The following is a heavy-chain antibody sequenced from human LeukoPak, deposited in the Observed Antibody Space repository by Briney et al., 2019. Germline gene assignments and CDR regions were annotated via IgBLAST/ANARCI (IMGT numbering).Heavy chain of an antibody. CDR2: INPNSGGT. CDR1: GYTFTGYY. D-gene: IGHD5-18*01. J-gene: IGHJ3*02. CDR3: ARVDTAMVYDAFDI. Sequence: ASVKVSCKASGYTFTGYYMHWVRQAPGQGLEWMGWINPNSGGTNYAQKFQGRVTMTRDTSISTAYMELSRLRSDDTAVYYCARVDTAMVYDAFDIWGQGTMVAVSS. V-gene: IGHV1-2*02.